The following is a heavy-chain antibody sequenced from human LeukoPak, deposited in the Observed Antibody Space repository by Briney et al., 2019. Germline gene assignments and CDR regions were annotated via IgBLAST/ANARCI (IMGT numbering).Heavy chain of an antibody. Sequence: ASVKVSCKASGYNFIGYGITWVRQAPGQGLEWMGRISGYNGNTKYVKKFQGRVTMTRDTSTNTAYMELRSQRYDDTGVYYCARDEFYGSASTGDDGFDMWGQGTMVTVS. D-gene: IGHD3-10*01. J-gene: IGHJ3*02. V-gene: IGHV1-18*01. CDR3: ARDEFYGSASTGDDGFDM. CDR1: GYNFIGYG. CDR2: ISGYNGNT.